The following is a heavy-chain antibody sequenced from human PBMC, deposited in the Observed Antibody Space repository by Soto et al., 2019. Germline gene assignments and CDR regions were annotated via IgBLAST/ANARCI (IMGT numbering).Heavy chain of an antibody. CDR2: IIPIFGTA. D-gene: IGHD3-22*01. J-gene: IGHJ1*01. Sequence: SVKVSCKASGGTFSSYAISWVRQAPGQGLEWMGGIIPIFGTANYAQKLQGRVTITADKSTSTAYMELSSLRSEDTAAYYCARVYDSSGYSYFQHWGQGTLVTVSS. V-gene: IGHV1-69*06. CDR1: GGTFSSYA. CDR3: ARVYDSSGYSYFQH.